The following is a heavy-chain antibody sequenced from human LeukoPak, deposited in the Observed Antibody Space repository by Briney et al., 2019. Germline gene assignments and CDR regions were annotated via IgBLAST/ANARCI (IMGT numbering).Heavy chain of an antibody. CDR1: GYSFTSYW. CDR2: IYPGDSDT. Sequence: GESLKISCKGSGYSFTSYWIGWVRQMPGKGLEWMGIIYPGDSDTRYSPSFQGQVTISADKSISTAYLQWSSLKASDTAMYYCARQGVVVAAGPPEEDDAFDIWGQGTMVTVSS. CDR3: ARQGVVVAAGPPEEDDAFDI. V-gene: IGHV5-51*01. D-gene: IGHD2-15*01. J-gene: IGHJ3*02.